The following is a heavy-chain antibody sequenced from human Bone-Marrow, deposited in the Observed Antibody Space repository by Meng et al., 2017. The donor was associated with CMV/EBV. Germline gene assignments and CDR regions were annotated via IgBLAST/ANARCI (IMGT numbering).Heavy chain of an antibody. D-gene: IGHD2-21*01. Sequence: GESLKISCAASGFTFSSYAMHWVRQAPGKGLEWVAVISYDGSNKYYADFVKCRFTISRENSKNTLYLQMNSLRAEDTAVYYCAVGRAIPVDAWGQGNTVTGAS. J-gene: IGHJ6*01. CDR2: ISYDGSNK. CDR3: AVGRAIPVDA. V-gene: IGHV3-30*04. CDR1: GFTFSSYA.